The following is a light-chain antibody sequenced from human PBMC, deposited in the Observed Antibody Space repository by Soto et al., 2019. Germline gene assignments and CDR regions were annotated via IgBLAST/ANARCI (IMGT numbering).Light chain of an antibody. J-gene: IGKJ5*01. CDR3: QQTYSIPIS. V-gene: IGKV1-39*01. CDR2: AAS. Sequence: DIKMTQSPSSLSASVGDRVTLTCRASQSITTYLNWYQQKSGKAPKLLIHAASILQSGVPSRFSGSGSGTDFTLTISSLQLEDFATYYCQQTYSIPISFGQGTRLEIK. CDR1: QSITTY.